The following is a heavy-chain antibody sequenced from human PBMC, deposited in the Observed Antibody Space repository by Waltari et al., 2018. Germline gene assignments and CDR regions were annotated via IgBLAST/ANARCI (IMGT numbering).Heavy chain of an antibody. V-gene: IGHV3-21*06. CDR1: GFSFDEYS. Sequence: VRLVESGGGRVEPGESLRLSCVGSGFSFDEYSMNWVRQAPGKGLEWVSSLNNGGDYKGYADSVEGRFTISRDNDKNTLYLQMNDWRVDDTAIYYCARGKAFDPWGQGTRVNVSS. CDR2: LNNGGDYK. CDR3: ARGKAFDP. J-gene: IGHJ5*02.